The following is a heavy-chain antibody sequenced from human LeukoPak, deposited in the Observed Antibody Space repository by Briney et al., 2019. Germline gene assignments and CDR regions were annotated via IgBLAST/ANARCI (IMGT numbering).Heavy chain of an antibody. D-gene: IGHD6-13*01. V-gene: IGHV3-30*02. CDR1: GFSFIDYG. J-gene: IGHJ4*02. Sequence: GGALRLSCAASGFSFIDYGMHWVGPAPGKGLEGVAFLWKDGYNTKYADSVKGRFNISRDTSNKMVYLQMHSLRTEDMAVYYCAKDRAGNSWNFDYWGQGTLVAVSS. CDR2: LWKDGYNT. CDR3: AKDRAGNSWNFDY.